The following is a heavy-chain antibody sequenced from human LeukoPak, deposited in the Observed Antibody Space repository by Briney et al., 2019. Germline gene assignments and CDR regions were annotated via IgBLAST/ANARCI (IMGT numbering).Heavy chain of an antibody. CDR1: GFTFSSYE. CDR2: ISSSGSTI. CDR3: ARDRGPGYSSGWWDFDY. V-gene: IGHV3-48*03. D-gene: IGHD6-19*01. Sequence: PGGSLRLSCAASGFTFSSYEMNWVRQAPGKGLEWVSYISSSGSTIYYADSVKGRFTISRDNAKNSLYLQMNSLRAEDTAVYYRARDRGPGYSSGWWDFDYWGQGTLVTVSS. J-gene: IGHJ4*02.